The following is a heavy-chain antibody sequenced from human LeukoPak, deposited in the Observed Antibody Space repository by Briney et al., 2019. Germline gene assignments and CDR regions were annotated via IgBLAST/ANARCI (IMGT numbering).Heavy chain of an antibody. D-gene: IGHD3-10*01. CDR3: ARLPFGEFWFDP. CDR2: ISSSGSTI. V-gene: IGHV3-48*03. J-gene: IGHJ5*02. CDR1: GFTFSSYE. Sequence: PGGSLRLSCAASGFTFSSYEMNWVRQAPGRGLEWVSYISSSGSTIYYADSVKGRFTISRDNAKNSLYLQMNSLRAEDTAVYDCARLPFGEFWFDPWGQGTLVTVSS.